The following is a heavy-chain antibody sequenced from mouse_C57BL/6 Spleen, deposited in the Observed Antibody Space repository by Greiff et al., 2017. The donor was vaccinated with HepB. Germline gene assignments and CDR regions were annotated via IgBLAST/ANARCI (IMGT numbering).Heavy chain of an antibody. CDR1: GFTFSDYG. CDR3: ARQLPYAMDY. D-gene: IGHD3-1*01. J-gene: IGHJ4*01. Sequence: EVNLVESGGGLVKPGGSLKLSCAASGFTFSDYGMHWVRQAPEKGLEWVAYISSGSSTIYYADTVKGRFTISRDNAKNTLFLQMTSLRSEDTAMYYCARQLPYAMDYWGQGTSVTVSS. CDR2: ISSGSSTI. V-gene: IGHV5-17*01.